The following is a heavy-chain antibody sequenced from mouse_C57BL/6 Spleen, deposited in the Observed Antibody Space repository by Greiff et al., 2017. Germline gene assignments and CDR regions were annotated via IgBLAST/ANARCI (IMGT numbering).Heavy chain of an antibody. Sequence: QVQLQQSGPELVKPGASVKISCKASGYAFSSSWMNWVKQRPGKGLEWIGRIYPGDGATNYNGKFKGKATLTADKSSSTAYMQLSSLSSEDSAVDCCACYDSKDYYAMDYWGQGTSVTVSS. V-gene: IGHV1-82*01. CDR1: GYAFSSSW. CDR2: IYPGDGAT. CDR3: ACYDSKDYYAMDY. D-gene: IGHD2-5*01. J-gene: IGHJ4*01.